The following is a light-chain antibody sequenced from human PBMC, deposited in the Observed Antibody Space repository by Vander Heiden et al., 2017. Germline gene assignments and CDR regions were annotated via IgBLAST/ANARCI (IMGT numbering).Light chain of an antibody. Sequence: SYELTQPLSVSVSPGQTARITCSGDALPKQYAYWYQQKPGQAPVLVIYKDSERPSGIPERFSGSSSGTTVTLTISGVQAEDEADYYCQSADSSGTHWVFGGGTKLTVL. CDR3: QSADSSGTHWV. CDR1: ALPKQY. J-gene: IGLJ3*02. V-gene: IGLV3-25*03. CDR2: KDS.